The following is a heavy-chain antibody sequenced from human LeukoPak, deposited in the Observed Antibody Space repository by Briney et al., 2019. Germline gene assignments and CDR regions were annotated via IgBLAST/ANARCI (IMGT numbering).Heavy chain of an antibody. D-gene: IGHD6-6*01. Sequence: GGSLRLSCAASGFTFSSYSMNWVRQAPGKGLEWVSSISSSSSYIYYADSVKGRFTISRDNAKNSLYLQMNSRRAEDTAVYYCARCHVAARLRMSWFDPWGQGTLVTVSS. CDR3: ARCHVAARLRMSWFDP. CDR2: ISSSSSYI. J-gene: IGHJ5*02. V-gene: IGHV3-21*01. CDR1: GFTFSSYS.